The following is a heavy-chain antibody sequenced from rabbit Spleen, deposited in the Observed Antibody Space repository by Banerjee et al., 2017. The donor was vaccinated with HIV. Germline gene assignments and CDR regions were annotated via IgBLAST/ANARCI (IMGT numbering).Heavy chain of an antibody. CDR1: GFTLSSYY. Sequence: QLEESGGGLVKPEGSLTLTCKASGFTLSSYYMNWVRQAPGKGLEWIGYIDPLFGITYYANWVNGRFSISRENAQNTVFLQMTSLSVADTATYFCARDTGSSFSTYGMDLWGPGTLVTVS. D-gene: IGHD8-1*01. CDR3: ARDTGSSFSTYGMDL. V-gene: IGHV1S7*01. J-gene: IGHJ6*01. CDR2: IDPLFGIT.